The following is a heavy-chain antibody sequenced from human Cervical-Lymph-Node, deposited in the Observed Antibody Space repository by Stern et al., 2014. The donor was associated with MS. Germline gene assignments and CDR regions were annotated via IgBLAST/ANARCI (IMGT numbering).Heavy chain of an antibody. CDR3: ARGTEENYGGSRARFDY. Sequence: QVQLQESGPGLVKPSETLSLTCTVSGGSISNYHWNWIRQPPGKGLEWIGYVYESGSTNYSPSLKSRVTISLDTSKNQFSLKLSSVTAADTAAYYCARGTEENYGGSRARFDYWGQGTLVTVS. CDR1: GGSISNYH. CDR2: VYESGST. D-gene: IGHD4-23*01. V-gene: IGHV4-59*08. J-gene: IGHJ4*02.